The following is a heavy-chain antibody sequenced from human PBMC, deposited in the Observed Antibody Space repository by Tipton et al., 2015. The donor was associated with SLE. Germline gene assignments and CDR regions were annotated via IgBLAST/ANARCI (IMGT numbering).Heavy chain of an antibody. V-gene: IGHV4-34*01. CDR2: INHSGST. CDR3: ARRIAASDTGWFDP. Sequence: LRLSCAVSGFTFRAYAMSWVRQAPGKGLEWLGEINHSGSTNYNPSLKSRVTISVDTTKNQFSLKMGPVTAADTAVYYCARRIAASDTGWFDPWGLGTLVTVSS. CDR1: GFTFRAYA. D-gene: IGHD6-13*01. J-gene: IGHJ5*02.